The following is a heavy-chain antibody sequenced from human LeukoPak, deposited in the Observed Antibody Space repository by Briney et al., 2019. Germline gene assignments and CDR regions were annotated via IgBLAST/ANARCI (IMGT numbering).Heavy chain of an antibody. Sequence: GESLKISCKGSGYSFTSYWIGWVRQMPGKGLEWMGIIYPGVSDTRYSPSFQGQVTISADKSISTAYLQWSSLKASDTAMYYCARQCADTPYGMDVWGQGTTVTVSS. CDR1: GYSFTSYW. CDR2: IYPGVSDT. CDR3: ARQCADTPYGMDV. D-gene: IGHD5-18*01. V-gene: IGHV5-51*01. J-gene: IGHJ6*02.